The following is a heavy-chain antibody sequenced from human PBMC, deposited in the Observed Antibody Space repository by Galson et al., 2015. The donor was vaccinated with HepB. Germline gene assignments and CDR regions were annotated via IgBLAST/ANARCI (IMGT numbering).Heavy chain of an antibody. CDR1: GFTFSSYA. V-gene: IGHV3-23*01. J-gene: IGHJ4*02. D-gene: IGHD3-22*01. Sequence: SLRLSCAASGFTFSSYAMSWVRQAPGKGLEWVSASSGSGGSTYYADSVKGRFTISRDNSKNTLYLQMNSLRAEDTAVYYCAKIAPHYYDSSGYIPYFDYWGQGTLVTVSS. CDR2: SSGSGGST. CDR3: AKIAPHYYDSSGYIPYFDY.